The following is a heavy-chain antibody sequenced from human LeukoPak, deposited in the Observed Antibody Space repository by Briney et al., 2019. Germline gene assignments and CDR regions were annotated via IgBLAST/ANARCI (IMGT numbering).Heavy chain of an antibody. D-gene: IGHD3-10*01. CDR1: GGSFSGYY. Sequence: SETLSLTCAVYGGSFSGYYWSWIRQPPGKGLEWIGEINHSGSTNYNPSLKSRVTISVDTPKNQFSLKVTSVTATDTAVCCARGYGSGSYYPFDYWGQGTLVTVSS. CDR2: INHSGST. J-gene: IGHJ4*02. CDR3: ARGYGSGSYYPFDY. V-gene: IGHV4-34*01.